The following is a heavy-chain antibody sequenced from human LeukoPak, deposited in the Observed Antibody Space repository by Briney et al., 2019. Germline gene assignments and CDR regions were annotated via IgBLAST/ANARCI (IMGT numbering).Heavy chain of an antibody. CDR1: GYTFTSYG. V-gene: IGHV1-2*02. Sequence: ASVKVSCKASGYTFTSYGISWVRQAPGQGLEWMGWINPNSGGTNYAQKFQGRVTMTRDTSISTAYMELSSLRSDDTAVYYCARDRDYYDSSGYLWGQGTLVTVSS. CDR2: INPNSGGT. D-gene: IGHD3-22*01. CDR3: ARDRDYYDSSGYL. J-gene: IGHJ4*01.